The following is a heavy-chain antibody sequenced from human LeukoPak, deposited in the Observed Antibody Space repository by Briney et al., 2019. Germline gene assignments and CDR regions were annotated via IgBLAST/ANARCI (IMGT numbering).Heavy chain of an antibody. Sequence: ASVKVSCKASGYTFTSCGISWVRQAPGQGLEWMGWISAYNGNTNYAQKLQGRVTMTTDTSTSTAYMELRSLRSDDTAVYYCARARIVVVPAANDYWGQGTLVTVSS. CDR1: GYTFTSCG. D-gene: IGHD2-2*01. V-gene: IGHV1-18*04. J-gene: IGHJ4*02. CDR3: ARARIVVVPAANDY. CDR2: ISAYNGNT.